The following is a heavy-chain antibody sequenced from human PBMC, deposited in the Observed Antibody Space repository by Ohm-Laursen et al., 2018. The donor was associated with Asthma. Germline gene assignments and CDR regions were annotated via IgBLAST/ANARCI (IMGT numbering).Heavy chain of an antibody. CDR1: GFTFSSNA. Sequence: SLRLSCAASGFTFSSNAMHWVRQAPGKGLEWVSIITSDGSWTSYADSVKGRFTISRDNSKNTLYMQMNSLRAEDTAVYYCARRDFSGGDLSAAFGIWGQGTMVTVSS. V-gene: IGHV3-30-3*01. CDR2: ITSDGSWT. D-gene: IGHD2-21*02. CDR3: ARRDFSGGDLSAAFGI. J-gene: IGHJ3*02.